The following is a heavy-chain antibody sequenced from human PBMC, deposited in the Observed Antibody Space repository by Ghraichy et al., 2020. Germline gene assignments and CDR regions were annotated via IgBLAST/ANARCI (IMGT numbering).Heavy chain of an antibody. D-gene: IGHD1-26*01. CDR3: TRFPNTSPPNY. CDR1: GGSIITGSHY. CDR2: IHYTGRS. J-gene: IGHJ4*02. V-gene: IGHV4-39*01. Sequence: SQTLSLTCTVSGGSIITGSHYWGWIRQTPGKGLEWIGIIHYTGRSYYNPSLKSRVTISVDTSKNQFSLKLSSVTAADTAVYYCTRFPNTSPPNYWGQGTQVTVSS.